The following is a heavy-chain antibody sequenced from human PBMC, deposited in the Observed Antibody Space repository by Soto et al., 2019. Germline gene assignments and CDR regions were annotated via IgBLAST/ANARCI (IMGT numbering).Heavy chain of an antibody. D-gene: IGHD1-1*01. Sequence: EVQLLESGGGLVQPGGSLRLSCAASGFTFSAYAMGWVRQAPGKGLEWVSTIHGGGGATHYADSVKGRVTISRDDSKNTLYAQMNSLRAEDTAVYCCAKFEGHPLECWYLDFWSRCTLVTVSS. V-gene: IGHV3-23*01. CDR1: GFTFSAYA. J-gene: IGHJ2*01. CDR2: IHGGGGAT. CDR3: AKFEGHPLECWYLDF.